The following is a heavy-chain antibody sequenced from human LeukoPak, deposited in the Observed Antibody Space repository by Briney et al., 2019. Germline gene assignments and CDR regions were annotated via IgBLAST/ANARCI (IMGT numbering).Heavy chain of an antibody. Sequence: SSPTLAKPPHTLTLTFSITGSSFSTSQLSVCWILHPPGNALESPTPPYWGDDKRYSPSRKSRLTITKYTSKNPVVLPLTNMDPLDTAPYHCTPRSTGPGSYVFDPWGQGNPVTVSP. V-gene: IGHV2-5*02. CDR2: PYWGDDK. CDR3: TPRSTGPGSYVFDP. J-gene: IGHJ5*02. CDR1: GSSFSTSQLS. D-gene: IGHD3-10*01.